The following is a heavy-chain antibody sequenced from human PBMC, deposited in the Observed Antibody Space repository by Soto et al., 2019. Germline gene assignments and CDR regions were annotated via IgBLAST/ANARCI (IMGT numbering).Heavy chain of an antibody. CDR1: VLTFSSYG. D-gene: IGHD2-15*01. CDR2: FSGSGGNS. J-gene: IGHJ4*02. V-gene: IGHV3-23*01. Sequence: WGALLVSSASSVLTFSSYGMTWVRQAPGKGLDWLSAFSGSGGNSYYADSVKGRFTISRDNSKNTLYLQMNSLRAEDTAVYYCAREGDARILPQPLDYWGQGTRVTVSS. CDR3: AREGDARILPQPLDY.